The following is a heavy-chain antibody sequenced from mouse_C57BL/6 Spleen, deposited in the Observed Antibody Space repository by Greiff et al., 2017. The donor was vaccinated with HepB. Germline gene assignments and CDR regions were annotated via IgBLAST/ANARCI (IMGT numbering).Heavy chain of an antibody. CDR1: GYAFSSSW. CDR3: ARWGTGSYFDV. D-gene: IGHD2-14*01. V-gene: IGHV1-82*01. Sequence: QVQLKESGPELVKPGASVKISCKASGYAFSSSWMNWVKQRPGKGLEWIGRIYPGDGDTNYNGKFKGKATLTADKSSSTAYMQLSSLTSEDSAVYFCARWGTGSYFDVWGTGTTVTVSS. J-gene: IGHJ1*03. CDR2: IYPGDGDT.